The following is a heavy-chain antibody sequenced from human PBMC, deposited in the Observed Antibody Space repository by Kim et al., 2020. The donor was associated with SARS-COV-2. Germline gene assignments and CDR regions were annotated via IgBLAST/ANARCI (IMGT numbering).Heavy chain of an antibody. J-gene: IGHJ4*02. V-gene: IGHV4-39*01. D-gene: IGHD6-19*01. CDR1: GGSISTRIDY. Sequence: SETLSLTCTVSGGSISTRIDYWGWIRQPPGKGLEWVGSIYYSGITKYNPSLKSRVAISVDTSKSQFSLHLTSVTAADTAIYYCARLCCGGWYGVLYWGQGTLVTVSS. CDR2: IYYSGIT. CDR3: ARLCCGGWYGVLY.